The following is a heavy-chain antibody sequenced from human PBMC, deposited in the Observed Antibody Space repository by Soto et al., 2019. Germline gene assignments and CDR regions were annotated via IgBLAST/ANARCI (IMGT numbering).Heavy chain of an antibody. V-gene: IGHV3-30-3*01. D-gene: IGHD2-8*01. Sequence: PVGSLRLSCAASGFTCSSYAMHWVRQATGKGLEWVAVISYDGSNKYYADSVKGRFTISRDNSKNTLYLQMNSLRAEDTAVYYCARERGVTGYCTNGVCYYFDYWGQGTLVTVSS. CDR1: GFTCSSYA. CDR3: ARERGVTGYCTNGVCYYFDY. J-gene: IGHJ4*02. CDR2: ISYDGSNK.